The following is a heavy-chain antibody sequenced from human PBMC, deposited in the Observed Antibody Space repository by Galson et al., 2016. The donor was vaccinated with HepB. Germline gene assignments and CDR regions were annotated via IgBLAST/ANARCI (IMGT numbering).Heavy chain of an antibody. Sequence: LSLTCTVSGGSVSSVSHHWGWIRQPPGKGLEWIGSIHYSGKTYYSPSLVRRVAISIDTSMNHFSLTLSSVTAADTAVYYCAREYENSVDDWGQGTLVTVSS. CDR3: AREYENSVDD. CDR2: IHYSGKT. CDR1: GGSVSSVSHH. J-gene: IGHJ4*02. D-gene: IGHD2-8*01. V-gene: IGHV4-39*02.